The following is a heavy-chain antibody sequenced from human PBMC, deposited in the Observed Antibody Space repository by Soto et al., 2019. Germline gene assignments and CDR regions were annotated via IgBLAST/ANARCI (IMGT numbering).Heavy chain of an antibody. CDR1: GGTFSSYT. CDR3: ARGSLSWYYYGMDV. V-gene: IGHV1-69*02. J-gene: IGHJ6*02. CDR2: IIPILGIA. Sequence: SVKVYCRASGGTFSSYTISWLRKAPGQGLEWMGRIIPILGIANYAQKFQGRVTITADKSTSTAYMELSSLRSEDTAVYYCARGSLSWYYYGMDVWGQGTTVTVSS.